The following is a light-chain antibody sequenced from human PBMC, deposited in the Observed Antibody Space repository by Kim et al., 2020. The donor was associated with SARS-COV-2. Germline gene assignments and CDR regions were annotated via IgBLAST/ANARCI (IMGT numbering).Light chain of an antibody. V-gene: IGKV1-33*01. J-gene: IGKJ2*01. CDR3: QHYGDVFT. CDR2: TAS. Sequence: DIQMTQSPSSLSASVGDRVTITCQASQDIKNHLNWYQQRPGKAPKVLIYTASNLETGVPSRLSGSGFGTDFTLTITSLQPADVGTYYCQHYGDVFTFGPGTKLEI. CDR1: QDIKNH.